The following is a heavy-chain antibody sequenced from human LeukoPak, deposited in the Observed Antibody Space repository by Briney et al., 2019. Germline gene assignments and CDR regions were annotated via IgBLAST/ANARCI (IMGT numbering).Heavy chain of an antibody. J-gene: IGHJ6*03. D-gene: IGHD2-8*01. CDR1: GFTFDDYT. V-gene: IGHV3-43*01. CDR3: AKGMVYAPFYYMDV. Sequence: GGSLRLSCAASGFTFDDYTMHWVRQAPGKGLEWVSLISWDGGSTYYADSVKGRFTIPRDNSKNSLYLQMNSLRTEDTALYYCAKGMVYAPFYYMDVWGKGTTVTVSS. CDR2: ISWDGGST.